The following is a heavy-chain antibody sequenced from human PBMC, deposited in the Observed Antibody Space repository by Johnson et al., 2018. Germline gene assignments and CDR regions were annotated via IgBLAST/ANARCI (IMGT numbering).Heavy chain of an antibody. D-gene: IGHD3-22*01. V-gene: IGHV1-69*12. CDR2: IIPIFGTA. CDR1: GGTFSSYA. Sequence: QVQLVESGAEVKKPGSSVKVSCKASGGTFSSYAISWVRQAPGQGLEWMGGIIPIFGTANYAQKFQGRVTITADESTSTAYMELSSLRSEDTAVYYCASSTYYYDSSGYRVNWFDPWGQGTLVTVSS. J-gene: IGHJ5*02. CDR3: ASSTYYYDSSGYRVNWFDP.